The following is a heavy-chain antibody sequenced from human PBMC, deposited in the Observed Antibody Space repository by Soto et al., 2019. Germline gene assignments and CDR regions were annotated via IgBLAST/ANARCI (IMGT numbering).Heavy chain of an antibody. D-gene: IGHD2-2*01. V-gene: IGHV4-31*03. CDR1: GGSISSGGYY. J-gene: IGHJ5*02. CDR3: ARSPYCSSTSCPNWFDP. Sequence: SETLSLTCTVSGGSISSGGYYWSWIRQHPGKGLEWIGYIYYSGSTYYNPSLKSRVTISVDTSKNQFSLKLSSVTAADTAVYYCARSPYCSSTSCPNWFDPWGQGTLVTVSS. CDR2: IYYSGST.